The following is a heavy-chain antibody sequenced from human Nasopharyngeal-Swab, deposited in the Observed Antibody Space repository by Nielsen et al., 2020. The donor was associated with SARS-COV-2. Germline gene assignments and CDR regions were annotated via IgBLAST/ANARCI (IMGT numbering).Heavy chain of an antibody. V-gene: IGHV4-34*01. Sequence: SETLSLTCAGYGGSFSGDYWSWIRQPPGKGLEWIGEINHSGSTNYNPSLKSRVTISVDTSKNLFSLKLSSVTAADTAVYYCARGSYCSSTSCYWDYWSQGTLVTVSS. CDR1: GGSFSGDY. D-gene: IGHD2-2*01. CDR2: INHSGST. J-gene: IGHJ4*02. CDR3: ARGSYCSSTSCYWDY.